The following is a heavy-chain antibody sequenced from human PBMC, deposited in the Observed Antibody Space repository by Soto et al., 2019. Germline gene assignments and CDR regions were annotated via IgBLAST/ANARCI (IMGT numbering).Heavy chain of an antibody. CDR2: IHYSGST. Sequence: QVQLQESGPGLVKPSETLSLTCTVSGGSVSSGSYYWSWIRQPPGKGLEWIGNIHYSGSTNYNPSLKRRVTLSVDQCKNQFSLQLSSVPAADTAVYYCARGLPDSYCYVAWFEPWGQGTLVTVSS. D-gene: IGHD5-18*01. J-gene: IGHJ5*02. CDR3: ARGLPDSYCYVAWFEP. CDR1: GGSVSSGSYY. V-gene: IGHV4-61*01.